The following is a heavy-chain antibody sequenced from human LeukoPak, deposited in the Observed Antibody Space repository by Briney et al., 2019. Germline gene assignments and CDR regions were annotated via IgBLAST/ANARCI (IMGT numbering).Heavy chain of an antibody. CDR1: GASVSTSH. J-gene: IGHJ4*02. V-gene: IGHV4-59*02. D-gene: IGHD2/OR15-2a*01. Sequence: PSETLSLTCVVSGASVSTSHWNWIRQVPGKGPEWIGCLSYTGKTDYNPSLTGRVTISFGTSENQVSLKLRSVSAADTGVYYCSEGYFEPFAHWGQGARVTVSS. CDR2: LSYTGKT. CDR3: SEGYFEPFAH.